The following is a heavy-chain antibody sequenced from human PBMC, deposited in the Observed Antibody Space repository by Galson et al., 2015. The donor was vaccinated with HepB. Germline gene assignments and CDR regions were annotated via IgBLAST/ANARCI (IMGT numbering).Heavy chain of an antibody. J-gene: IGHJ4*02. D-gene: IGHD3-10*01. CDR1: GVDFNDCG. V-gene: IGHV3-33*01. Sequence: SLRLACATAGVDFNDCGMHWVRQAPGKGPEWVAVMWADGSNKLYADSVRGRFTISRDSSKNTLFLQMNSLGAEDTAVYYCAREGKDGSGTYLDYWGQGTPVIVSS. CDR2: MWADGSNK. CDR3: AREGKDGSGTYLDY.